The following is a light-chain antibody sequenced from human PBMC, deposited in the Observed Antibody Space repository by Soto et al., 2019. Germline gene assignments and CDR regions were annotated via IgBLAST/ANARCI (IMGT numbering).Light chain of an antibody. CDR3: QQYGSSPPWT. Sequence: EIVLTQSPGTLSLSPGERATLSCRASQSVRNNYLAWYQQKPGQAPRLLIYGASSRANGIPDRFSGSGSGTDFTLTISRLEPEDFAVYYCQQYGSSPPWTFGQGTKVDIK. J-gene: IGKJ1*01. V-gene: IGKV3-20*01. CDR1: QSVRNNY. CDR2: GAS.